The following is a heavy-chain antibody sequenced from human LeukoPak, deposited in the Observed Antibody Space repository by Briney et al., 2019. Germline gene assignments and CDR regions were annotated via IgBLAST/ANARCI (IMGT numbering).Heavy chain of an antibody. CDR1: GFTFSSYA. V-gene: IGHV3-23*01. D-gene: IGHD2-15*01. Sequence: PGGSLRLSCAASGFTFSSYAMSWVRQAPGKGLQWVSGISGSGGSTYYADSVKGRFTISRDNSKNTLYLQMNSLRAEDTAVYYCARSPRYCSGGSCYYYYYMDVWGKGTTVTISS. CDR3: ARSPRYCSGGSCYYYYYMDV. CDR2: ISGSGGST. J-gene: IGHJ6*03.